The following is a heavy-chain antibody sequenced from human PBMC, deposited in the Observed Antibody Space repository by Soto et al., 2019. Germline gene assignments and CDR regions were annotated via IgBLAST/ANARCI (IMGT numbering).Heavy chain of an antibody. CDR1: GYSFTTYW. Sequence: EEQLVQSGAEVKKPGESLKISCKSYGYSFTTYWIAWVRQMPGKGLEWMGSIHPGESDTRYSPSFQGQVTISADRSISPASQQWGSLKASDGAMYCCERPEATYYNSSRMDVWGQGTTVTVSS. J-gene: IGHJ6*02. CDR2: IHPGESDT. CDR3: ERPEATYYNSSRMDV. V-gene: IGHV5-51*01.